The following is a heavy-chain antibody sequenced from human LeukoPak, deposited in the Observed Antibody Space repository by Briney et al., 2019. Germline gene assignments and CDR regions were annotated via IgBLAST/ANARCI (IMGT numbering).Heavy chain of an antibody. J-gene: IGHJ4*02. V-gene: IGHV1-2*02. D-gene: IGHD3-16*01. CDR1: GYTFSGYY. Sequence: APVKVSCKASGYTFSGYYMHWVRQAPGQGLEWMGRINPNSGGTNYAQKFQGRVTMTRDTSISTAYMELSRLRSDDTAVYYCARVVRGILYFDYWGQGTLLTVSS. CDR3: ARVVRGILYFDY. CDR2: INPNSGGT.